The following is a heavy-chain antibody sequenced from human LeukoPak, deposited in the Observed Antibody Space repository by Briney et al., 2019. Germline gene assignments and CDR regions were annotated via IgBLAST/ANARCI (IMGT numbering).Heavy chain of an antibody. J-gene: IGHJ3*02. Sequence: GGSLRLSCAASGFIFSSYEMNWVRQAPGKGLEWVSYISSSGSTIYYADSVKGRFTISRDNAKNSLYLQMNSLRAEDTAVYYCARDLAWDAFDIWGQGTMVTVSS. CDR1: GFIFSSYE. CDR3: ARDLAWDAFDI. CDR2: ISSSGSTI. V-gene: IGHV3-48*03.